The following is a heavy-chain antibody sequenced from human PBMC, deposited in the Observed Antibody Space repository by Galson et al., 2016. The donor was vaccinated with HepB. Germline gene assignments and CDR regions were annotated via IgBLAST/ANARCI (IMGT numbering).Heavy chain of an antibody. V-gene: IGHV3-23*01. CDR3: GRHRWLPGGMDV. J-gene: IGHJ6*02. D-gene: IGHD5-18*01. Sequence: SLRLSCAASGFSFSSHAMSWVRQSPGRGLEWVSGISGGGGSTYFADSVKGRFTVSRDNSKNRVYLDMNSLAVEDTAVYYCGRHRWLPGGMDVWGQGTTVTVSS. CDR2: ISGGGGST. CDR1: GFSFSSHA.